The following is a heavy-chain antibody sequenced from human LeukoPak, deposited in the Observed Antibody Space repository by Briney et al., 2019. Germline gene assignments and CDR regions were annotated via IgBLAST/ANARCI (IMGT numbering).Heavy chain of an antibody. Sequence: ASVKVSCKLSGYTGIELSMNWVRQAPGKGLEWLGGFVPEDAETVYAQKFQGRVTMTEDTSTGTAYMELSRLTSEDTAVHYCATHTIVGVVTYGFPIWGRGTLVTVSS. CDR1: GYTGIELS. V-gene: IGHV1-24*01. D-gene: IGHD3-3*01. CDR2: FVPEDAET. CDR3: ATHTIVGVVTYGFPI. J-gene: IGHJ3*02.